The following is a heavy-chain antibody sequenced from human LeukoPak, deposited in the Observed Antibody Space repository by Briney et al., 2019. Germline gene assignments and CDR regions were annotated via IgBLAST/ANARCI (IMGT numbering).Heavy chain of an antibody. J-gene: IGHJ4*01. V-gene: IGHV3-48*03. D-gene: IGHD4-23*01. CDR2: ISSGGGTM. CDR3: ARGGNTYSRRYFDY. Sequence: PGGSLRLSCAVSGFTFSSYEMNWVRQAPGKGLEWVSYISSGGGTMFYADSVKGRFTISRDNAKNSLYLQIYSLRAEDTANYYCARGGNTYSRRYFDYWGQGTLVTVYS. CDR1: GFTFSSYE.